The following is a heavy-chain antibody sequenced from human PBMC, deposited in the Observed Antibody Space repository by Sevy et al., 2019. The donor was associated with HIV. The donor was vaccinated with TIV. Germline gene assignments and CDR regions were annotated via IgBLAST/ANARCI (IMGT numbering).Heavy chain of an antibody. J-gene: IGHJ6*02. D-gene: IGHD3-9*01. CDR2: ISAYNGNT. CDR1: GYTFTSYG. CDR3: AREVYDILTGYAQDYYYGMDV. V-gene: IGHV1-18*01. Sequence: ASVKVSCKASGYTFTSYGISWVRQAPGQGLEWMGWISAYNGNTNYAQTLQGRVTMTTDTSTSTAYMELRSLRSDDTAVYYCAREVYDILTGYAQDYYYGMDVWGQGTTVTVSS.